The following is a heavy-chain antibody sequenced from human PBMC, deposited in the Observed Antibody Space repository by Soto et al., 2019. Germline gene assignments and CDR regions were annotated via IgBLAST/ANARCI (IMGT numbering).Heavy chain of an antibody. CDR1: GLTFSRYS. CDR2: ISPGGTTT. CDR3: STYADDHGDYHDH. J-gene: IGHJ4*02. Sequence: EVQLVESGGDLVQPGGSLRLSCEVSGLTFSRYSLNWVRQAPGKGLDWISYISPGGTTTYYADAVRGRFTVSRDDAKSSMFLQMNSLSDDDTAVYYCSTYADDHGDYHDHWGQGTLATVSS. D-gene: IGHD2-2*01. V-gene: IGHV3-48*02.